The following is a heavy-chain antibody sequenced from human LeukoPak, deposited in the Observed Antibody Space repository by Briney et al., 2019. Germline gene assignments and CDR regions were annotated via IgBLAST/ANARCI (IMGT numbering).Heavy chain of an antibody. V-gene: IGHV3-9*01. Sequence: GRSLRLSCAASGFTFDDYAMHWVRQAPGKGLEWVSGISWNSGNIGYADFVKGRLTISRDNAKNSLYLKMNSLRDEDTALYYCTKSQYSTVTYYGLDVWGQGTTVTVS. CDR1: GFTFDDYA. CDR3: TKSQYSTVTYYGLDV. CDR2: ISWNSGNI. D-gene: IGHD4-17*01. J-gene: IGHJ6*02.